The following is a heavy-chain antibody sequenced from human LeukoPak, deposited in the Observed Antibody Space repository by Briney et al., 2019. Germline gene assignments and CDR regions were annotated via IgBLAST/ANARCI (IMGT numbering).Heavy chain of an antibody. CDR3: AKDTVVGATTNLFDY. J-gene: IGHJ4*02. CDR1: GFTFSSYA. CDR2: ISGSGGTT. Sequence: PGGSLRLSCAASGFTFSSYAMNWVRQAPGKGLELVSAISGSGGTTYYADSVKGRFTISRDNSKNTLYLQMNSLGAEDTAVYYCAKDTVVGATTNLFDYWGQGTLVTVSS. D-gene: IGHD1-26*01. V-gene: IGHV3-23*01.